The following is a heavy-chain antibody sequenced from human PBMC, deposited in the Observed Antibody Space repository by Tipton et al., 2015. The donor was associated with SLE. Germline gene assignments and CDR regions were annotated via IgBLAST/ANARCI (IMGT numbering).Heavy chain of an antibody. CDR2: VHASGST. Sequence: GLVKPSETLSLTCTVSGGSISSYYWSWIRQPPGKGLEWIGYVHASGSTNYNPSLKSRVTISADTSKSQFSLTLNFVTAADTAVYYCVRSYQGMDWGQGTLVTVSS. D-gene: IGHD2-2*01. V-gene: IGHV4-59*01. CDR3: VRSYQGMD. CDR1: GGSISSYY. J-gene: IGHJ4*02.